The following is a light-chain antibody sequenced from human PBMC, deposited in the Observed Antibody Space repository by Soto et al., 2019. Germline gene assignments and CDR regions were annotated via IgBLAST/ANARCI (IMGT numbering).Light chain of an antibody. CDR1: QSIDIY. CDR2: GAS. CDR3: QQYGSSRT. J-gene: IGKJ1*01. Sequence: DIQMTQSPSSLSASVGGRVTITCRASQSIDIYLNWYQQKPGTAPKLLIYGASSRATGIPDRFSGSGSGTDFTLTISRLEPEDFAVYYCQQYGSSRTFGQGTKVDIK. V-gene: IGKV1-39*01.